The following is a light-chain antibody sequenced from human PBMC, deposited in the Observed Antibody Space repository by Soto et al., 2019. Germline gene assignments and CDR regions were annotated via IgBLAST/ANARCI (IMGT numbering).Light chain of an antibody. J-gene: IGLJ1*01. CDR1: SNDIGGYNY. Sequence: QSALTQPASVSGSPGQSITISCTGTSNDIGGYNYVSWYQQHPGKAPKLMIYEVTNRPSGVSHRFSGSRSANTASLTISRLLSEDEAEYSCGSYTCSSTPPWVFGTGTKLTVL. CDR2: EVT. V-gene: IGLV2-14*01. CDR3: GSYTCSSTPPWV.